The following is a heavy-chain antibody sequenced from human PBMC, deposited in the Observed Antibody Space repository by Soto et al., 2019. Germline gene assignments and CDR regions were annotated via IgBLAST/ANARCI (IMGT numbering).Heavy chain of an antibody. CDR1: GGTFSSYA. V-gene: IGHV1-69*12. Sequence: QVQLVQSGAEVKKPGSSVKVSCKASGGTFSSYAISWVRQAPGQGLEWMGGIIPIFGTANYAQKFQGRVTITADESTSTAYMELSSLRSEDTSVYYCARARGGGNKLGYYYYGMDVWGQGTTVTVSS. CDR3: ARARGGGNKLGYYYYGMDV. D-gene: IGHD2-15*01. J-gene: IGHJ6*02. CDR2: IIPIFGTA.